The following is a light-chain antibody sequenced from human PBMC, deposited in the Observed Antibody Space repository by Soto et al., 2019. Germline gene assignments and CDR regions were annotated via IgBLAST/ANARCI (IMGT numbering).Light chain of an antibody. CDR2: GAS. CDR3: QHYNSWPRTWT. V-gene: IGKV3-15*01. J-gene: IGKJ1*01. Sequence: EIVMAQSPAPLSVSPREIATLSCRCLQSVSINLAWYQQKPGQAPRLLIYGASTRATGIPARFSGSGSGTEFTLTISSLQSEDFAVYHCQHYNSWPRTWTFGQGTKVDIK. CDR1: QSVSIN.